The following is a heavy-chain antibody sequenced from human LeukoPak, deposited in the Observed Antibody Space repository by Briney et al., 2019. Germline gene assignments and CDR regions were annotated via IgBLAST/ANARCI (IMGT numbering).Heavy chain of an antibody. Sequence: SETLSLTCAAYGGSFSGYYWSWIRQPPGKGLEWIGEINHSGSTNYNPSLKSRVTISVDTSKNQFSLKLSSVTAADTAVYYCARPAPGPDVWGKGTTVTVSS. V-gene: IGHV4-34*01. CDR3: ARPAPGPDV. CDR2: INHSGST. D-gene: IGHD1-14*01. CDR1: GGSFSGYY. J-gene: IGHJ6*04.